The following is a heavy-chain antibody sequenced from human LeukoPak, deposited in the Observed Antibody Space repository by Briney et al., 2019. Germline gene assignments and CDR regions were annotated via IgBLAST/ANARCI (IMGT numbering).Heavy chain of an antibody. D-gene: IGHD6-13*01. CDR2: NSSSSTYT. Sequence: GGSLRLSCAASGFTFSDYYMTWIRQAPGKGLEWVSYNSSSSTYTNYADSVRGRFTISRDNAKNSLYLQMNSLRAEDTAVYYCARDTYSSSWYGFDPWGQGTLVTVSS. CDR1: GFTFSDYY. V-gene: IGHV3-11*05. J-gene: IGHJ5*02. CDR3: ARDTYSSSWYGFDP.